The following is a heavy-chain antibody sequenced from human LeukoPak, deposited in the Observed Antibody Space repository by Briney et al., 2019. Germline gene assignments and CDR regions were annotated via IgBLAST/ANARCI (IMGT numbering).Heavy chain of an antibody. V-gene: IGHV4-39*01. CDR2: LYYRGNT. Sequence: SETLSLTCSVSGASISTSTDFWAWIRQPPGKGLEWIANLYYRGNTFYNSSLRSRGTLSADSSKNQFSLRLTSVTAADTAVYYCARQLLTSGVDYWGQGTLVAVSS. CDR1: GASISTSTDF. CDR3: ARQLLTSGVDY. D-gene: IGHD3-10*01. J-gene: IGHJ4*02.